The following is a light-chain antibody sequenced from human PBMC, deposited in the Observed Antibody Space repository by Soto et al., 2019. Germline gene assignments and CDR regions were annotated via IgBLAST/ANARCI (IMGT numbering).Light chain of an antibody. J-gene: IGLJ1*01. CDR3: QSYDSSLSGSV. V-gene: IGLV2-14*01. CDR2: EVT. CDR1: SSDIGADDF. Sequence: QSALTQPASVSGSPGQSITISCTGTSSDIGADDFVSWYQHHPDKTPKLIIFEVTYRPTGISHRFSASKSGNTASLAITGLQAEDEADYYCQSYDSSLSGSVFGTGTKLTVL.